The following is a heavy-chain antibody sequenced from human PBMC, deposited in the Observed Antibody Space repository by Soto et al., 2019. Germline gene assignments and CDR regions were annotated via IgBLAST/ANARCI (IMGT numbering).Heavy chain of an antibody. CDR2: IRVYNGNT. CDR3: ARDLPPSDN. J-gene: IGHJ4*02. Sequence: QVQLVQSGAEVKKPGASVKVSCKASGYTFISYGISWVRQAPGQGLEWMGWIRVYNGNTNYAQRPXGRDTMTTDTSTSTAYMELRSMRSDDTAVYYCARDLPPSDNWSKRTIVTISS. V-gene: IGHV1-18*01. CDR1: GYTFISYG.